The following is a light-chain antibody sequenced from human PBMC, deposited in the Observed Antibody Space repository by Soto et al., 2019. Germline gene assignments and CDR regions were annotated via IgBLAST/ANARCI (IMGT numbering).Light chain of an antibody. V-gene: IGLV2-8*01. CDR3: SSYAGSNSYV. CDR1: SXDVGGYNY. J-gene: IGLJ1*01. Sequence: SALTQPPSASGSPGQSVTTYCTGTSXDVGGYNYVSWYQQHPGKATKLMIYEVSKRPSGVPDRFSGSKSGNPASLTVSGLQAEDEADYYCSSYAGSNSYVFGTGTKVTVL. CDR2: EVS.